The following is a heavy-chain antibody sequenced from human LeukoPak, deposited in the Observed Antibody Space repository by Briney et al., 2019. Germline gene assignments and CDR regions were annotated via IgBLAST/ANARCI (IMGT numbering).Heavy chain of an antibody. CDR2: INDRGGYI. J-gene: IGHJ4*02. V-gene: IGHV3-23*01. CDR3: VKERDRRIDLADDFDY. Sequence: GGSLRLSCEASGFTFSMYSMTWVRQAPGKGLEWVSVINDRGGYIQDADSVKGRFTISRDNSQNTLFLQINSLRDEDTAVYYCVKERDRRIDLADDFDYWGQGTLVTVSS. D-gene: IGHD1-26*01. CDR1: GFTFSMYS.